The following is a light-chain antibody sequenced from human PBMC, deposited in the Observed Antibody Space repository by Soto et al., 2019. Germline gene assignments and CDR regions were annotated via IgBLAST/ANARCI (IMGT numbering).Light chain of an antibody. Sequence: QSALTRPASVSGSPGQSITISCTGTSSDVGSYNLVSWYQQHPGKAPKLMIYEGSKRPSGVSNRFSGSKSGNTASLTISGLQAEDEADYYCCSYAGSQVFGGGTKVTVL. CDR3: CSYAGSQV. J-gene: IGLJ2*01. CDR1: SSDVGSYNL. V-gene: IGLV2-23*01. CDR2: EGS.